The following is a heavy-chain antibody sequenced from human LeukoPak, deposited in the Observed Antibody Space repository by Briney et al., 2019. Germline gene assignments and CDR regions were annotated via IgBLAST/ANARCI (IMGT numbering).Heavy chain of an antibody. D-gene: IGHD4-17*01. J-gene: IGHJ4*02. Sequence: GGSLRLSCAASGFTFSSYWMSWVRQAPGKGLEWVANIKQDGSEKYYVDSVKGRFTISRDDAKNSLYLQMNSLRAEDTAVYYCARDGDNYGDDFDYWGQGILVTVSS. CDR1: GFTFSSYW. CDR3: ARDGDNYGDDFDY. V-gene: IGHV3-7*05. CDR2: IKQDGSEK.